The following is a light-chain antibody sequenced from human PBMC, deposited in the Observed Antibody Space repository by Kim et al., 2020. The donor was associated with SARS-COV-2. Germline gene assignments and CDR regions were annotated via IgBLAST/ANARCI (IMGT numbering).Light chain of an antibody. CDR2: KSS. CDR1: QSISSW. J-gene: IGKJ2*01. V-gene: IGKV1-5*03. Sequence: DIQMTQSPSTLSASVGDRVTITCRASQSISSWLAWYQQKPGKAPKVLIYKSSSLESGVPSRFSGSGSGTEFTLTISSLQPDDFATYYCHQYNSYPYTFGQGTKLEI. CDR3: HQYNSYPYT.